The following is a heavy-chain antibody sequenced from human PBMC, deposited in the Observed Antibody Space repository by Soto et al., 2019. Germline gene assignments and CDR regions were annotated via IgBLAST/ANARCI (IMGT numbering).Heavy chain of an antibody. J-gene: IGHJ4*02. Sequence: PSETLSLTCAVSGGSISSSNWWSWVRQPPGKGLEWIGEIYHSGSTNYNPSLKSRVTISVDKSKNQFSLKLSSVTAADTAVYYCARGVTGEHSLNFDYWGQGTLVTVSS. CDR1: GGSISSSNW. CDR2: IYHSGST. CDR3: ARGVTGEHSLNFDY. D-gene: IGHD2-21*02. V-gene: IGHV4-4*02.